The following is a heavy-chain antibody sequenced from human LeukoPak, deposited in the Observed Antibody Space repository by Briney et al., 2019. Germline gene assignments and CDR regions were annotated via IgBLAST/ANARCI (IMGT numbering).Heavy chain of an antibody. CDR1: GFTFSSYW. V-gene: IGHV3-74*01. CDR3: ARGTASTGLDN. D-gene: IGHD1-1*01. J-gene: IGHJ4*02. Sequence: GGSLRLSCAASGFTFSSYWMNWVRQAPGKGLVWVSRSNTDGSSTFYADSVKGRFTISRDNAKNTLYLQMNSLRAEDTAVYYCARGTASTGLDNWGQGTLVTVSS. CDR2: SNTDGSST.